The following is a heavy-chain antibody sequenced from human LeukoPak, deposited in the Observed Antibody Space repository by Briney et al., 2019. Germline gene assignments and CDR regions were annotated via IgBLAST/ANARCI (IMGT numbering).Heavy chain of an antibody. CDR1: GGSISSNYW. D-gene: IGHD3-22*01. V-gene: IGHV4-4*02. J-gene: IGHJ3*02. CDR3: ARAPYYDSSGYFHDVFNI. Sequence: PSETLSLTCAVSGGSISSNYWWSWVRQPPGKGLEWIGEIYHSGNTKYNPSLKSRVTISVDKSKNHFSLKLSSVTTADTAVYYCARAPYYDSSGYFHDVFNIWGQGKLVTVSS. CDR2: IYHSGNT.